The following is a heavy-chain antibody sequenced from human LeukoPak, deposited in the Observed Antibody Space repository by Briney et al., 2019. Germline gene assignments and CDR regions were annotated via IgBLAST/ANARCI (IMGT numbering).Heavy chain of an antibody. CDR2: IYYDGSA. V-gene: IGHV4-39*01. CDR3: ARPLTRGGTYYV. D-gene: IGHD1-26*01. CDR1: GDSIRSSIYY. Sequence: SETLSLTCGVSGDSIRSSIYYWGWIRQPPGKGLEWIGSIYYDGSAYYNPSLKSRVTISVDTSKNQLSLKLSSVTAADTAVYYCARPLTRGGTYYVWGQGTLVTVSS. J-gene: IGHJ4*02.